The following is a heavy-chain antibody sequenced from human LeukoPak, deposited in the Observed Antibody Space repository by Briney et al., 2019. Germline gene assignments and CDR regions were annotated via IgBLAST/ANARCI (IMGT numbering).Heavy chain of an antibody. J-gene: IGHJ4*02. CDR2: ISGSGGST. D-gene: IGHD2-2*01. Sequence: GGPLRLSCAASGFTFSSYAMSWVRQAPGKGLEWVSAISGSGGSTYYADSVKGRFTISRDNSKNTLYLQMNSLRAEDTAVYYCAKDGAPATAPSDYWGQGTLVTVSS. CDR1: GFTFSSYA. CDR3: AKDGAPATAPSDY. V-gene: IGHV3-23*01.